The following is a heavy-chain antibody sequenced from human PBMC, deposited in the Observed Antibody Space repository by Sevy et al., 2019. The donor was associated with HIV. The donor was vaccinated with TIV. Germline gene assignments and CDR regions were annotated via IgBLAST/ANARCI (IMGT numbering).Heavy chain of an antibody. CDR1: GVTFAKYS. CDR3: ASAECTHTHDY. Sequence: GGSLRLSCAASGVTFAKYSMSRVRQAPGRGLEWVSTFSFGCGRINYAASLKGRFTISGDDSKNPLFLQMSSLRAADTATYFCASAECTHTHDYWGQGTLVTVSS. J-gene: IGHJ4*02. D-gene: IGHD2-8*01. V-gene: IGHV3-23*01. CDR2: FSFGCGRI.